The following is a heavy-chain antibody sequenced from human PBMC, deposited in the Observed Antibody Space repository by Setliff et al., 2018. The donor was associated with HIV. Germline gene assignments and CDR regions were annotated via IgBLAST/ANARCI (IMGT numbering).Heavy chain of an antibody. CDR1: GYSLTELS. Sequence: ASVKVSCKVYGYSLTELSMHWVRQAPGKGLEWLGVLDRDDGEKFYAQKFQGRVTMTEDTSTNTAYMELRSLRSEDTAVYSCAAEVGGPTLGAFDYWGLGTLVTVS. CDR2: LDRDDGEK. V-gene: IGHV1-24*01. CDR3: AAEVGGPTLGAFDY. J-gene: IGHJ4*02. D-gene: IGHD3-16*01.